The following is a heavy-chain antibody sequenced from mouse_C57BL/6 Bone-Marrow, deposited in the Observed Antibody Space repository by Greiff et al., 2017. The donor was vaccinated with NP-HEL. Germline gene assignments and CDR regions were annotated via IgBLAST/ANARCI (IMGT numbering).Heavy chain of an antibody. CDR2: INPYNGGT. CDR3: ARQLTGTYFDV. Sequence: VQLQQSGPVLVKPGASVKMSCKASGYTFTDYYMNWVKQSHGKSLEWIGVINPYNGGTSYNQKFKGKATLTVDKSSSTAYMELNSLTSEDSAVYYCARQLTGTYFDVWGTGTTVTVSS. V-gene: IGHV1-19*01. D-gene: IGHD4-1*01. CDR1: GYTFTDYY. J-gene: IGHJ1*03.